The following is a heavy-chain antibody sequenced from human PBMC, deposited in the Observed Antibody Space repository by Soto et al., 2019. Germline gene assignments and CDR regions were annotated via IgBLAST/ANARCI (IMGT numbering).Heavy chain of an antibody. D-gene: IGHD1-20*01. V-gene: IGHV4-30-4*01. Sequence: SETLSLTCTVSGGSISSGDYYWSWIRQPPGKGLEWIGYIYYSGSTYYNPSLKSRVTISVDTSKNQFSLKLSPVTVADTAVYYCAREVTDKITGTTDYYFDYWGQGTLVTVSS. CDR2: IYYSGST. J-gene: IGHJ4*02. CDR3: AREVTDKITGTTDYYFDY. CDR1: GGSISSGDYY.